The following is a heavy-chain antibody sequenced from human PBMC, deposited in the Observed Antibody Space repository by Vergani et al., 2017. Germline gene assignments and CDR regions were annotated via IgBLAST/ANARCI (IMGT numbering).Heavy chain of an antibody. V-gene: IGHV3-23*04. CDR2: ISGSGGST. CDR3: AKRPAAGIDS. Sequence: VQLVESGGGVVQPGRSLRLSCAASGFTFNQYGMHWVRQAPGKGLEWVSTISGSGGSTYYADSVKGRFTISRDNSKNTLYLQMNSLRAEDTAVYFCAKRPAAGIDSWGQGTLVTVSS. J-gene: IGHJ4*02. CDR1: GFTFNQYG. D-gene: IGHD2-2*01.